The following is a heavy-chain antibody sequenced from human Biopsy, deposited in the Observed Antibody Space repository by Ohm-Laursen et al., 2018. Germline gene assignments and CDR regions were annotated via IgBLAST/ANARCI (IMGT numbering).Heavy chain of an antibody. CDR2: IYYSGST. CDR1: GGSISSDY. Sequence: PPGTLSLTCPVSGGSISSDYWSWIRQIPGKGLEWIGYIYYSGSTNYNPSLKSRVTISVDTSKNQFSLRLNSVTAADTAVYYCARATNSTGWPYYYFYGMDVWGQGTTVTVSS. J-gene: IGHJ6*02. D-gene: IGHD2/OR15-2a*01. V-gene: IGHV4-59*01. CDR3: ARATNSTGWPYYYFYGMDV.